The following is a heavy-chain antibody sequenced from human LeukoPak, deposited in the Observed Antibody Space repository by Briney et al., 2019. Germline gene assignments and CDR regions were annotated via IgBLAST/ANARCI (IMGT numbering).Heavy chain of an antibody. V-gene: IGHV1-2*06. CDR1: GYTFTGYY. J-gene: IGHJ4*02. Sequence: ASVKVSCKASGYTFTGYYMRWVRQAPGQGLEWMGRINPNSGGTNYAQKFQGRVTMTRDTSISTAYMELSRLRSDDTAVYYCARRVVGASGGFFDYWGQGTLVTVSS. CDR3: ARRVVGASGGFFDY. CDR2: INPNSGGT. D-gene: IGHD1-26*01.